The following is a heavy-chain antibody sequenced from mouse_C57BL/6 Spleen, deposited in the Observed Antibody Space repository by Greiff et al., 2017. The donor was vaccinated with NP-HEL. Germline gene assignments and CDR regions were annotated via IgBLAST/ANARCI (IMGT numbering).Heavy chain of an antibody. V-gene: IGHV1-64*01. D-gene: IGHD1-1*01. CDR2: IHPNSGST. CDR1: GYTFTSYW. Sequence: QVQLQQSGAELVKPGASVKLSCKASGYTFTSYWMHWVKQRPGQGLEWIGMIHPNSGSTNYNEKFKSKATLTVDKSSSTAYMQLSSLTSEDSAVYYCARNHYGSGDYWGQGTTLTVSS. CDR3: ARNHYGSGDY. J-gene: IGHJ2*01.